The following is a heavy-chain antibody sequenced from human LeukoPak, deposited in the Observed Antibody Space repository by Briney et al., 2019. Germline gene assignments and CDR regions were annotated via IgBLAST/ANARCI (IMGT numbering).Heavy chain of an antibody. Sequence: PSETLSLTCTVAGGSISSGGYYWSWIRQHPGKGLEWIGYIYYSGRTYYNPSLKSRVTISVDTSKNQFSLKLSSVTAADTAVYYCARGRAAARTFDYWGQGTLVTVSS. V-gene: IGHV4-31*03. D-gene: IGHD6-13*01. CDR1: GGSISSGGYY. J-gene: IGHJ4*02. CDR2: IYYSGRT. CDR3: ARGRAAARTFDY.